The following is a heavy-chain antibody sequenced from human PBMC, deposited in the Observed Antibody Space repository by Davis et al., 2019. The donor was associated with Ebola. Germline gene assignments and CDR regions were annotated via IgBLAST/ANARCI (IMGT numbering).Heavy chain of an antibody. CDR3: ARAYYDFWSGYFTDPYYYYGMDV. J-gene: IGHJ6*02. CDR1: AHTFTSYW. D-gene: IGHD3-3*01. CDR2: IYAGDSDT. Sequence: PAGSLRLSCKGSAHTFTSYWIGWVRQLHGKGLEWMGIIYAGDSDTRYSPSFQGQVTISADKSISTAYLQWSSLKASDTAMYYCARAYYDFWSGYFTDPYYYYGMDVWGQGTTVTVSS. V-gene: IGHV5-51*01.